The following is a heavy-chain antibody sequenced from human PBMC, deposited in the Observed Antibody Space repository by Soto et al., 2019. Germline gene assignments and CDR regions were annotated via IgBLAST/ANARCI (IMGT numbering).Heavy chain of an antibody. V-gene: IGHV3-23*01. CDR1: GFTFSSYA. D-gene: IGHD6-13*01. CDR2: ISGSGISI. J-gene: IGHJ6*02. Sequence: GGSLRLSCAASGFTFSSYAMNRVRQAPGKGLEWVAAISGSGISINYADSVKGRFTISRDNSKNTLYLQMNSLRTEDTAVYYCTRAIISSSYYYYGMDVWGQGTTVTVSS. CDR3: TRAIISSSYYYYGMDV.